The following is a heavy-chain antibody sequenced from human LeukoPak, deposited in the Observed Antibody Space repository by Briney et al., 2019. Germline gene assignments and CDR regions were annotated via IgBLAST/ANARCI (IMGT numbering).Heavy chain of an antibody. D-gene: IGHD1-26*01. CDR1: GYTFTSYY. CDR3: ARASGNFD. CDR2: INPNSGGT. Sequence: ASVKVSCKASGYTFTSYYMHWVRQAPGQGLEWMGWINPNSGGTNYAQKFQGRVTMTRDTSITTAYMELTRLRSDDTAVYYCARASGNFDWGQGTLVTVSS. J-gene: IGHJ4*02. V-gene: IGHV1-2*02.